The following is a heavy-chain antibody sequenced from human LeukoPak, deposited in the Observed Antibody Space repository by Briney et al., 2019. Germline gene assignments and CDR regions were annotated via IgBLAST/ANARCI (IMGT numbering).Heavy chain of an antibody. J-gene: IGHJ4*02. CDR1: GFTFSRYW. CDR2: INSDGSST. D-gene: IGHD1-1*01. Sequence: TGGSLRLTCAASGFTFSRYWMHWVRQTPGKGLVWVSRINSDGSSTRYADSVKGRFTISRDNAKNTLDLQMSSLRAEDTAVYYCARNNWNSRTQRWFYFDNWGEGTLVTVSS. V-gene: IGHV3-74*01. CDR3: ARNNWNSRTQRWFYFDN.